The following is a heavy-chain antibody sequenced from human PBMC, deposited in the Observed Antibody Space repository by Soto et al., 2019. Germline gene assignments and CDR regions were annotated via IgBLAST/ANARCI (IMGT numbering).Heavy chain of an antibody. V-gene: IGHV3-48*02. J-gene: IGHJ3*02. CDR3: VRDHRWAFDI. D-gene: IGHD2-15*01. Sequence: EVQLVESGGGLVQPGGSLRVSCIDSGFTFRDYAFNWVRQAPGKGLEWVSYISVGGGSIFYADSVKGRFTIFRDDARNSVYLQMNTLRHEYTAVYHCVRDHRWAFDIWGQGTVVTVSS. CDR2: ISVGGGSI. CDR1: GFTFRDYA.